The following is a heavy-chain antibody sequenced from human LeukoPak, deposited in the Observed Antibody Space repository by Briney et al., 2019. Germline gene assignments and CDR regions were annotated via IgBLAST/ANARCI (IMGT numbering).Heavy chain of an antibody. J-gene: IGHJ4*02. CDR2: INHTGNT. CDR3: ARDGDY. V-gene: IGHV4-34*01. Sequence: SETLSLTCTVSGGSFSGYYWSWIRQPPGKGLEWIGEINHTGNTNYNPSLKSRVTISVDTSKNQFSLKLSSVTAADTAVYYCARDGDYLGQGTLVTVSS. CDR1: GGSFSGYY.